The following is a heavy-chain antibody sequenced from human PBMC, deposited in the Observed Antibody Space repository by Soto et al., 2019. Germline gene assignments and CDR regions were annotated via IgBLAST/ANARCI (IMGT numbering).Heavy chain of an antibody. CDR3: ARDDTLVTRYYYSYGMDV. CDR1: GGTFRSYA. J-gene: IGHJ6*02. D-gene: IGHD6-6*01. V-gene: IGHV1-69*01. CDR2: IIPIFGTA. Sequence: QVQLVQSGAEVKKPGSSVKVSCKASGGTFRSYAISWVRQAPGQGLEWMGGIIPIFGTAHYAQKFQGRVTITADESTSTAYMELSSLRSEDTAVYYCARDDTLVTRYYYSYGMDVWGQGTTVTVSS.